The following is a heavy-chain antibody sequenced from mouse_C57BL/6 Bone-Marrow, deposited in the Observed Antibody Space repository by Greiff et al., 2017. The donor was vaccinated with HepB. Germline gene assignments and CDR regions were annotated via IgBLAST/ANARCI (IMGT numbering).Heavy chain of an antibody. V-gene: IGHV5-12*01. CDR1: GFNFSDYY. Sequence: EVMLVESGGGLVQPGGSLKLSCAASGFNFSDYYMYWVRQTPEKRLEWVAYISNGGGSTYYPDTVKGRFTISRDNAKNTLYLQMSRLKSEDTAMYYCARRDHYYAMDYWGQGTSVTVSS. CDR3: ARRDHYYAMDY. CDR2: ISNGGGST. D-gene: IGHD3-3*01. J-gene: IGHJ4*01.